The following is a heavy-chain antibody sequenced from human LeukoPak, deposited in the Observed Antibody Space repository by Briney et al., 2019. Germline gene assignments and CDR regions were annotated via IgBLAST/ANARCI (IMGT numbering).Heavy chain of an antibody. D-gene: IGHD2-2*01. CDR3: ARDLWGRIRHGVVVPAAPDY. J-gene: IGHJ4*02. V-gene: IGHV4-39*07. CDR1: GGSISSSSYY. Sequence: PSETLSLTCTVSGGSISSSSYYWGWIRQPPGKGLEWIGSIYYSGSTYYNPSLKSRVTISVDTSKNQFSLKLSSVTAADTAVYYCARDLWGRIRHGVVVPAAPDYWGQGTLVTVSS. CDR2: IYYSGST.